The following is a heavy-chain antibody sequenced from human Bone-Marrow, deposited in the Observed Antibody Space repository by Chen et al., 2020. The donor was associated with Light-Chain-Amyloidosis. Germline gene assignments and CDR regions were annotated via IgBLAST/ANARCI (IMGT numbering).Heavy chain of an antibody. J-gene: IGHJ4*02. CDR2: ISSNGNAI. D-gene: IGHD6-13*01. V-gene: IGHV3-48*01. Sequence: VQLVESGGGVVQPGGSLRLSCAASGFTFGTYSLTWVRQAPGKGLEWLSYISSNGNAIFYAASVRGRFTISRDNANSSLYLQMRNLRVEDTAVYYCARDSGESAADDFWGQGTLVTVSS. CDR3: ARDSGESAADDF. CDR1: GFTFGTYS.